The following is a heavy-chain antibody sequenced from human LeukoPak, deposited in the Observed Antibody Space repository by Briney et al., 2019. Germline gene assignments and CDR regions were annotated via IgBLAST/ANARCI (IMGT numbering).Heavy chain of an antibody. V-gene: IGHV3-7*01. CDR2: IKQDGSAR. Sequence: GGSLRLSCAASGFTFSNYWMNWVRQAPGKGLEWVANIKQDGSARYYVDSVKGRLTISRDNAKSLLYLQMNSLRAEDAAVYYCAGGQGFLIDYWGQGTLVTVSS. D-gene: IGHD3-3*01. CDR1: GFTFSNYW. CDR3: AGGQGFLIDY. J-gene: IGHJ4*02.